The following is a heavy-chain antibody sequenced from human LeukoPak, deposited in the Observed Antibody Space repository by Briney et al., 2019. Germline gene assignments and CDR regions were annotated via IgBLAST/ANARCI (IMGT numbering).Heavy chain of an antibody. D-gene: IGHD3-9*01. CDR2: ISSSSSTI. CDR3: TRDLMDYDVSTGLHHYYMDV. Sequence: GGSLRLSCAASGFTFSSYSMNWVRQAPGKGLEWVSYISSSSSTIYYVDSVKGRFTISRDNAKNSLYLQMNSLRAEDTAVYYCTRDLMDYDVSTGLHHYYMDVWGQGTTVTVSS. J-gene: IGHJ6*02. CDR1: GFTFSSYS. V-gene: IGHV3-48*01.